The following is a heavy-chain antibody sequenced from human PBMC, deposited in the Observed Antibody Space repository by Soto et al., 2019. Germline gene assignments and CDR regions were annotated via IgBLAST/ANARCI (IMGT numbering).Heavy chain of an antibody. J-gene: IGHJ6*02. Sequence: QVQLVQSGAEVKKPGSSVKVSCKASGGTFSSYAISWVRQAPGQGLEWMGGIIPIFGTANYAQKFQVRVTITADKSPSTAYMELRSLRSEDTAVYYCARPTTTIFGVVTPYYYGMDVWGQGTTVTVS. CDR1: GGTFSSYA. CDR3: ARPTTTIFGVVTPYYYGMDV. D-gene: IGHD3-3*01. V-gene: IGHV1-69*06. CDR2: IIPIFGTA.